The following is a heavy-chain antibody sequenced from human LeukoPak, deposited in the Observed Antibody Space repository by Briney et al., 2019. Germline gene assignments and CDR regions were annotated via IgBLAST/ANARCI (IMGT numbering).Heavy chain of an antibody. J-gene: IGHJ1*01. CDR2: ISGSGGST. CDR3: TTEGFNYDFWSGEFTLRYFQH. Sequence: PGGSLRLSCAASGFTFSSYAMSWVRQAPGKGLEWVSAISGSGGSTYYADSVKGRFTISRDNSKNTLYLQMNSLKTEDTAVYYCTTEGFNYDFWSGEFTLRYFQHWGQGTLVTVSS. D-gene: IGHD3-3*01. V-gene: IGHV3-23*01. CDR1: GFTFSSYA.